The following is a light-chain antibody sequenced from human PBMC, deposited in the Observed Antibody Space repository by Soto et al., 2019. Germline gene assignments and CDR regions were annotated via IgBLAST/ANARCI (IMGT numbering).Light chain of an antibody. J-gene: IGKJ1*01. CDR2: GAS. Sequence: EIVMTQSPATLSVSPGERATLSCRASQSVSSNLAWYQQKPGQAPRLLIYGASTRATGIPARSSGSGSGTEFTLTISSLQSEDLAVYYCQQYNNWPPITFGQGTKVDIK. CDR3: QQYNNWPPIT. V-gene: IGKV3-15*01. CDR1: QSVSSN.